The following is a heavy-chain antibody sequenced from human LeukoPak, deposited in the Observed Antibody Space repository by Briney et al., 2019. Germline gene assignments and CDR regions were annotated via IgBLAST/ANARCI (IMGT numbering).Heavy chain of an antibody. CDR1: GGTFSSYA. J-gene: IGHJ4*02. CDR3: ARLVAGRDQTYYFDY. D-gene: IGHD6-19*01. CDR2: IIPIFGTA. V-gene: IGHV1-69*13. Sequence: SVKVSCKASGGTFSSYAISWVRQAPGQGLEWMGGIIPIFGTANYAQKFQGRVTITADESTSTAYMELGSLRSEDTAVYYCARLVAGRDQTYYFDYWGQGTLVTVPS.